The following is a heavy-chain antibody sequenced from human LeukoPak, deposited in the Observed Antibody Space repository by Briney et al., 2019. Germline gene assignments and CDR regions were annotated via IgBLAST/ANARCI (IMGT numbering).Heavy chain of an antibody. D-gene: IGHD3-22*01. J-gene: IGHJ4*02. Sequence: GESLKISCKGSGYSFTNYWIGWVRQMLGKGLEWMGIIYPGDSDTRYSPSFQGQVTISADKSISTAYLQWSSLKASDTAMYYCARWGGFYYDSTGYNNWGQGTLVTVSS. CDR1: GYSFTNYW. V-gene: IGHV5-51*01. CDR2: IYPGDSDT. CDR3: ARWGGFYYDSTGYNN.